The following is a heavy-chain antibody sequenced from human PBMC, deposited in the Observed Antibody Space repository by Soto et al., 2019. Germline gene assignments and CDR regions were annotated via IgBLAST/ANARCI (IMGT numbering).Heavy chain of an antibody. CDR1: GFTFSSYG. CDR3: VRTDDNLDNGLDH. V-gene: IGHV3-30*19. D-gene: IGHD1-1*01. Sequence: QVQLVESGGGVVQPGGSLRLSCTASGFTFSSYGMHWVRQAPGKGLQWVAVIPHDGTSQYYLDSVKGRFTISGDNSKDTVYLQMNSLRVEDTAVYYCVRTDDNLDNGLDHWGQGTLDTVSS. J-gene: IGHJ4*02. CDR2: IPHDGTSQ.